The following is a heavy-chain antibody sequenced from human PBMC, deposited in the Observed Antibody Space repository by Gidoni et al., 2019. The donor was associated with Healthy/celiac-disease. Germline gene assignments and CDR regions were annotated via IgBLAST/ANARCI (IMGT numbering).Heavy chain of an antibody. CDR3: ARDEIQLTTVPGFDY. CDR2: ISSSSSTI. J-gene: IGHJ4*02. V-gene: IGHV3-48*02. Sequence: EVQLVESGGGLVQPGGSLRLSCAASGLTFSRFSMTWVRQAPGKGLEWVSYISSSSSTIYYADSVKGRFTISRDNAKNSLYLQMNSLRDEDTAVYYCARDEIQLTTVPGFDYWGQGTLVTVSS. D-gene: IGHD4-17*01. CDR1: GLTFSRFS.